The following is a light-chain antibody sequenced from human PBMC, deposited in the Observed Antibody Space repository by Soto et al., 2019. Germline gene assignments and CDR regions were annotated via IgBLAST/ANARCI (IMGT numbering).Light chain of an antibody. V-gene: IGKV1-39*01. CDR1: QPVTNY. Sequence: DIHLTQSPSSLSASVGHTFTITCRASQPVTNYLSWYQQKPGKAPKLFIYPASRLQSGVPSRFSGGGSGTDFTLTISSLLPEDFATYYCQQSYIAPWTFGQGTKVDIK. CDR3: QQSYIAPWT. CDR2: PAS. J-gene: IGKJ1*01.